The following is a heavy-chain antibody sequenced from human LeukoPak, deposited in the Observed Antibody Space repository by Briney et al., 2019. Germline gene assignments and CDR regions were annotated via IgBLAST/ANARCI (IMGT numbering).Heavy chain of an antibody. D-gene: IGHD3/OR15-3a*01. CDR2: IYYSGST. Sequence: SETLSLTCTVSGGSVSSGSYYWSWIRQPPGKGLEWIGYIYYSGSTNYNPSLKSRVTISVDTSKNQFSLKLSSVTAADTAVYYCATVGTNYYYYSMDVWGQGTTVTVSS. CDR3: ATVGTNYYYYSMDV. CDR1: GGSVSSGSYY. J-gene: IGHJ6*02. V-gene: IGHV4-61*01.